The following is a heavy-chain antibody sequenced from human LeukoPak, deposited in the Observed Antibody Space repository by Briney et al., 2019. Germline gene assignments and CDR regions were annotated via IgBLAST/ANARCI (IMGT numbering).Heavy chain of an antibody. Sequence: SSVKVSRQASGYTFVSYGINWVRQAPGQGLAWMGWISAYTGNTNYAQKLQGRVTMTTDTSTSTAYMELRSLRSDDTAVYYCARGIAAADNFDYWGQGTLVTVSS. V-gene: IGHV1-18*01. J-gene: IGHJ4*02. D-gene: IGHD6-13*01. CDR2: ISAYTGNT. CDR3: ARGIAAADNFDY. CDR1: GYTFVSYG.